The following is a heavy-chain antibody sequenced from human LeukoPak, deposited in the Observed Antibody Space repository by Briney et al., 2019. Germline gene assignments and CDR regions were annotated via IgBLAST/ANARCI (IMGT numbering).Heavy chain of an antibody. V-gene: IGHV3-30-3*01. CDR2: ISYDGSNK. D-gene: IGHD4-17*01. CDR1: GFTFGDYA. Sequence: GGSLRLSCTASGFTFGDYAMHWVRQAPGKGLEWVAVISYDGSNKYYADSVKGRFTISRDNSKNTLYLQMNSLRAEDTAVYYCARGYDYGDYYGRYPYGMDVWGQGTTVTVSS. J-gene: IGHJ6*02. CDR3: ARGYDYGDYYGRYPYGMDV.